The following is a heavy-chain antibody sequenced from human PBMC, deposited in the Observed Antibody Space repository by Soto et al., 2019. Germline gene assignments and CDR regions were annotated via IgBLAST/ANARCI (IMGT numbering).Heavy chain of an antibody. J-gene: IGHJ5*02. D-gene: IGHD4-17*01. V-gene: IGHV4-39*01. CDR1: GGSISSSSSY. CDR2: IYYSGRT. Sequence: QLQLQESGPGLVKPSETLSLTCTVSGGSISSSSSYWGWIRQPPGKGLEWIGYIYYSGRTNYNPSLKTRVTFSVDTSKNQFSRKLNSVTAAETAVYCGAGQPRGAATVTSVINWFDPWGQGALVTASS. CDR3: AGQPRGAATVTSVINWFDP.